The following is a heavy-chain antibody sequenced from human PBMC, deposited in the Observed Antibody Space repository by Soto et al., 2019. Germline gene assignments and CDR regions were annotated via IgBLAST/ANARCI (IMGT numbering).Heavy chain of an antibody. CDR1: EFTFPDYY. CDR3: ARDQRGYNYVFRFDQ. J-gene: IGHJ4*02. D-gene: IGHD5-18*01. V-gene: IGHV3-11*05. Sequence: PGGSQRISVADSEFTFPDYYMSWISQAPGRGLEWLSYISSRSSYTNYADSVKGRFTISRDNAKNSLYLEMNSLRVEDTAVYYCARDQRGYNYVFRFDQWGQGILVTVSS. CDR2: ISSRSSYT.